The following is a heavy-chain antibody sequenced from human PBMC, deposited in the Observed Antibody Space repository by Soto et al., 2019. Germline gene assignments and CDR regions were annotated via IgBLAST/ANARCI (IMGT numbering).Heavy chain of an antibody. J-gene: IGHJ6*02. CDR2: IIPVFGLV. CDR1: GGTPSNSA. CDR3: SGGRRVVLGRRAYYGMDV. D-gene: IGHD3-22*01. V-gene: IGHV1-69*01. Sequence: QVHLLLQSGAEVKKPGSSVKVSCKSSGGTPSNSAISWVRQSPGQGRQWLGGIIPVFGLVKYAQNFQGRVTISADESTNTAYMELSSLRPEDTAVYYCSGGRRVVLGRRAYYGMDVSCQGATVTVA.